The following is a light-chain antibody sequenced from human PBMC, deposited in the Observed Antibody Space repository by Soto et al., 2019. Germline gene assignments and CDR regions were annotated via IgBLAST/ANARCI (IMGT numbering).Light chain of an antibody. J-gene: IGKJ3*01. V-gene: IGKV3-15*01. Sequence: EIVMTQSPATLFVSPGERATLSCRASQTVSDDLAWYQQKPDQAPRLLIYGASTRATDIPARFSGGGSGTEFTLTISSLQSEDSAIYYRQQYHDWPPITFGPRTKV. CDR1: QTVSDD. CDR2: GAS. CDR3: QQYHDWPPIT.